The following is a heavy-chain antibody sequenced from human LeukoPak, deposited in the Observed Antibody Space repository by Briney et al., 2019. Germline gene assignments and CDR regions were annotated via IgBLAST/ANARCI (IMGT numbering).Heavy chain of an antibody. J-gene: IGHJ6*03. CDR1: GGTFSSYA. Sequence: ASVKVSCKASGGTFSSYAISWVRQAPGQGLEGMGGIIPIFGTANYAQKFQGRVTITTDESTSTAYMELSSLRSEDTAVYYCARGLGYCSSTSCYYYYMDVWGKGTTVTVSS. CDR2: IIPIFGTA. V-gene: IGHV1-69*05. D-gene: IGHD2-2*01. CDR3: ARGLGYCSSTSCYYYYMDV.